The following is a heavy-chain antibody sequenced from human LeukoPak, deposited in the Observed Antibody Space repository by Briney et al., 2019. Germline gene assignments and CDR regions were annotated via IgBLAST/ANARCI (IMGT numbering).Heavy chain of an antibody. Sequence: GGSLRLSCAASGFTFSSYSMNWVRQAPGKGLEWVSSISSSSSSYIYYADSVKGRFTISRDNAKNSLYLQMNSLRAEDTAVYYCASGGTPRIAAAGTGDYWGQGTLVTVSS. CDR3: ASGGTPRIAAAGTGDY. J-gene: IGHJ4*02. CDR1: GFTFSSYS. CDR2: ISSSSSSYI. D-gene: IGHD6-13*01. V-gene: IGHV3-21*01.